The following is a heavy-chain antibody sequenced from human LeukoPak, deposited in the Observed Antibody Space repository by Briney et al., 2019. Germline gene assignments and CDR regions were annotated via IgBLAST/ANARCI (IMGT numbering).Heavy chain of an antibody. CDR2: IYWNDHN. V-gene: IGHV2-5*01. CDR3: AHRRAAINPNYIDF. Sequence: SGPTLVKPTQTLTLTCTFSGFSVSPSGAAVGWIRQPPGKALEWVAAIYWNDHNRYSPSLKSRLTITKDTSKNQVVLTMTNMAPADTATYYCAHRRAAINPNYIDFWGQGTVVTVPS. CDR1: GFSVSPSGAA. D-gene: IGHD6-13*01. J-gene: IGHJ4*02.